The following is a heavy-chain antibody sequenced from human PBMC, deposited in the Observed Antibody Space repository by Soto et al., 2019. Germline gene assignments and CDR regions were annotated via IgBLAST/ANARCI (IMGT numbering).Heavy chain of an antibody. CDR2: IYYSGST. D-gene: IGHD4-17*01. CDR3: ARESFADDYGDPKRRDYYYYGMDV. J-gene: IGHJ6*02. Sequence: KLRETLSLTCTVSGGSISRYYWSGIRQPPGKGLEWIGYIYYSGSTNYNPSLKSRVTISVDTSKNQFSLKLSSVTAADTAVYYCARESFADDYGDPKRRDYYYYGMDVWGQGTTVTVSS. CDR1: GGSISRYY. V-gene: IGHV4-59*01.